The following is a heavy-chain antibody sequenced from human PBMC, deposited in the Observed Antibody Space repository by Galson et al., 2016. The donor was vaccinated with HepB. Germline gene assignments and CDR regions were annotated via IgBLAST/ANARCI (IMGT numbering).Heavy chain of an antibody. V-gene: IGHV6-1*01. Sequence: CAIPGDSVSSNSAAWYWIRRSPSRALEGLGRTFYSSNWYNAIAETVKSRISITPNTDKNQFSLYLNSVTPEDTAVDHCSRGYNCNFVMDVWGQGTTVTVSS. J-gene: IGHJ6*01. CDR1: GDSVSSNSAA. CDR2: TFYSSNWYN. CDR3: SRGYNCNFVMDV.